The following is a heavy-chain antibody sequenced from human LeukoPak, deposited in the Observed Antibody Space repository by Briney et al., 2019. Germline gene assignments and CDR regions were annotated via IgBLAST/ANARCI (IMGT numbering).Heavy chain of an antibody. CDR1: GGSISSSSYY. D-gene: IGHD2-2*01. Sequence: PSETLSLTCSVSGGSISSSSYYWGWIRQPPGRGLEWIGYIYTSGSTNYNPSLKSRVTISVDTSKNQFSLKLSSVTAADTAVYYCARLSLGYCSSTSCPMNYHYGMDVWGQGTTVTVSS. CDR2: IYTSGST. CDR3: ARLSLGYCSSTSCPMNYHYGMDV. J-gene: IGHJ6*02. V-gene: IGHV4-61*05.